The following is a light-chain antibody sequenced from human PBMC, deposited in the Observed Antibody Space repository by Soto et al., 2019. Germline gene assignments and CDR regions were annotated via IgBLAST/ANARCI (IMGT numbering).Light chain of an antibody. CDR3: QQYMRYRRT. CDR1: QSVSTG. V-gene: IGKV1-5*03. CDR2: KAS. J-gene: IGKJ4*01. Sequence: DIQLTQSPPTVSASVGDRVNITCRASQSVSTGLAWYQQTPGKAPKLLIYKASILERGVPSRFSGSGSERDFTEFYLIISSLRPDGFGMYYCQQYMRYRRTFGGGTKVDIK.